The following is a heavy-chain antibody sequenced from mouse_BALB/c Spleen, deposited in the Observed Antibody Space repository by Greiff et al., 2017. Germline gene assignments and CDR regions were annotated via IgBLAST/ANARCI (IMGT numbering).Heavy chain of an antibody. CDR3: AIPLYYGSSYWYFDV. V-gene: IGHV1-85*01. D-gene: IGHD1-1*01. CDR1: GYTFTNYD. J-gene: IGHJ1*01. CDR2: IFPGDGST. Sequence: VKLQESGAELVKPGASVKLSCKASGYTFTNYDINWVRQRPEQGLEWIGWIFPGDGSTKYNEKFKGKATLTTDKSSSTAYMQLSRLTSEDSAVYFCAIPLYYGSSYWYFDVWGAGTTVTVSS.